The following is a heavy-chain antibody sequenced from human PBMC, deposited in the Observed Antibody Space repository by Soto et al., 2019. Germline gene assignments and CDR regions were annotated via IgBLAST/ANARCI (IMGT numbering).Heavy chain of an antibody. V-gene: IGHV1-18*01. CDR2: ISAYNGNT. D-gene: IGHD3-9*01. Sequence: QVQLVQSGAEVKKPGASVKVSCKASGYTFTSYGISWVRQAPGQGLEWMGWISAYNGNTNYAQKLQGRVTMTTDTSTSTAYMELRSLRSNDTAVYYCARYYFHCLGYYYYGMGVWGQGTTVTVSS. J-gene: IGHJ6*02. CDR3: ARYYFHCLGYYYYGMGV. CDR1: GYTFTSYG.